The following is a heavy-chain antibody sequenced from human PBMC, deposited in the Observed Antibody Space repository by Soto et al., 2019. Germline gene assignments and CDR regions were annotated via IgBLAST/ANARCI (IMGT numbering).Heavy chain of an antibody. D-gene: IGHD2-15*01. CDR1: GGAFGSYG. CDR3: ARDLVLYGLDV. Sequence: SVKVSSKASGGAFGSYGISWVRRAPGQGLEWVGGIIPNFGAPNYAQKFHGRVTILADSSTSTAYMELSGLKSEDTAVYYCARDLVLYGLDVWGQGTTVNVSS. CDR2: IIPNFGAP. J-gene: IGHJ6*02. V-gene: IGHV1-69*06.